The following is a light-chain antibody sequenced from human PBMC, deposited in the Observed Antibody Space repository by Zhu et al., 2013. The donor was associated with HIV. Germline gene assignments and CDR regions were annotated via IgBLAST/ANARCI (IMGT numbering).Light chain of an antibody. Sequence: DIVLTQTPVSLSVTPGQPASISCKSSQNLLHSDGRTYLYWYLRKPGQPPQLLIFEVSNRFSGVPERFSGSDSGTDFALKISRVEAEDVGVYYCMQGLQVPYTFGQGTKLEIK. CDR1: QNLLHSDGRTY. V-gene: IGKV2D-29*01. CDR3: MQGLQVPYT. J-gene: IGKJ2*01. CDR2: EVS.